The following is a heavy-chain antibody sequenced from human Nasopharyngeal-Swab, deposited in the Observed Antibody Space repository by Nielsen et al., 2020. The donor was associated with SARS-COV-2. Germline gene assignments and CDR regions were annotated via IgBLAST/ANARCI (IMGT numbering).Heavy chain of an antibody. CDR2: IDPSDSYT. Sequence: VRQMPGKGLEWMGRIDPSDSYTNYSPSFQGHVTISADKSISTAYLQWSSLKASDTAMYYCARGETGTTISWFDPWGQGTLVTVS. V-gene: IGHV5-10-1*01. CDR3: ARGETGTTISWFDP. D-gene: IGHD1-7*01. J-gene: IGHJ5*02.